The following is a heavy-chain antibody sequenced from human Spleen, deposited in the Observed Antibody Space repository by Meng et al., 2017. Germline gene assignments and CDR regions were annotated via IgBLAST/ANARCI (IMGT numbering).Heavy chain of an antibody. CDR2: INHSGST. V-gene: IGHV4-34*01. CDR1: GGSFSGYY. J-gene: IGHJ4*02. Sequence: QVQLQQWGAGLLKPSEPLSLTCAVYGGSFSGYYWSWIRQPPGKGLEWIGEINHSGSTNYNPSLKSRVTISVDTSKNQFSLKLSSVTAADTAVYYCARDYSSSWLSLSYWGQGTLVTVSS. CDR3: ARDYSSSWLSLSY. D-gene: IGHD6-13*01.